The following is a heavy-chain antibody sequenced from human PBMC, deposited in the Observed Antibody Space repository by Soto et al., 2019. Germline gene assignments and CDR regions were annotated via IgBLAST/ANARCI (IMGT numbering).Heavy chain of an antibody. J-gene: IGHJ5*02. V-gene: IGHV4-59*01. CDR3: ARSTCSSTRCDRFYP. CDR1: SGSISTYY. CDR2: IYYSGST. Sequence: SETLSLTCTVSSGSISTYYWSWIRQPPGKGLEWIGYIYYSGSTNYNPSLKSRVTISVDTSKNQFSLQLSSVTVADTAVYYCARSTCSSTRCDRFYPWGQGTLVPVSS. D-gene: IGHD2-2*01.